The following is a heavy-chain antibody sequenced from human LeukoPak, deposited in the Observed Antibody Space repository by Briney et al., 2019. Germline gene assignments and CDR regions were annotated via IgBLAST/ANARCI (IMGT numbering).Heavy chain of an antibody. D-gene: IGHD2-15*01. CDR2: INHSGST. J-gene: IGHJ6*03. CDR1: GGSFSGYY. Sequence: SETLSLTCAVYGGSFSGYYWSWIRQPPGKGLEWIGEINHSGSTNYNPSLKSRVTISVDTSKNQFSLKLSSVTAAGTAVYYCARPPARYCSGGSCYEKYYYYYMDVWGKGTTVTISS. V-gene: IGHV4-34*01. CDR3: ARPPARYCSGGSCYEKYYYYYMDV.